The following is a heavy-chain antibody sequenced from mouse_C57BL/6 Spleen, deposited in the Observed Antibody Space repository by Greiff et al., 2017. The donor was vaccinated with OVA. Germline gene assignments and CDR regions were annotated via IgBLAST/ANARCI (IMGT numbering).Heavy chain of an antibody. D-gene: IGHD2-4*01. CDR3: ARHDYDVAWFAY. CDR1: GYTFTSYG. J-gene: IGHJ3*01. Sequence: VQLQQSGAELARPGASVKLSCKASGYTFTSYGISWVKQRTGQGLEWIGEIYPRSGNTYYNEKFKGKATLTADKSSSTAYMELRSLTSEDSAVYVCARHDYDVAWFAYWGQGTLVTVSA. V-gene: IGHV1-81*01. CDR2: IYPRSGNT.